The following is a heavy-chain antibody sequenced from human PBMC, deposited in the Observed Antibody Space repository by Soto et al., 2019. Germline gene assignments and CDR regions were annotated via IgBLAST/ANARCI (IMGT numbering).Heavy chain of an antibody. V-gene: IGHV3-23*01. Sequence: GGSLRLSCVGSGFAFSFYAMAWVRQAPWKGLEWVSGIGGTGARTHYADSVKARFTISRDNSKNTLYLQMNSLRAEDTAVYYCTSTYSSNWYAGNWGQGTLVTVSS. CDR3: TSTYSSNWYAGN. D-gene: IGHD6-13*01. J-gene: IGHJ4*02. CDR2: IGGTGART. CDR1: GFAFSFYA.